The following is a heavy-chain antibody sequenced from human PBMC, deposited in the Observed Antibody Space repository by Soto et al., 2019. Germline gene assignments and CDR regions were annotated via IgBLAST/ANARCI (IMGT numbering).Heavy chain of an antibody. Sequence: SETLSLTCTVSGGSISSGGYYWSWIRQHPGKGLEWIGYIYYSGSTYYNPSLKSRVTISVDTSKNQFSLKLSSVTAADTAVYYCARDYYDSSGYSGMDVWGQGTTVTV. CDR2: IYYSGST. D-gene: IGHD3-22*01. J-gene: IGHJ6*02. CDR3: ARDYYDSSGYSGMDV. V-gene: IGHV4-31*03. CDR1: GGSISSGGYY.